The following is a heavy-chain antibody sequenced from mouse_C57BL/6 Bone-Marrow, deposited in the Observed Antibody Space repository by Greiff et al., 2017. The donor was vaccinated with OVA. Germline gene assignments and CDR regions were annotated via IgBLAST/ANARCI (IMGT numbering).Heavy chain of an antibody. Sequence: VQLQQSGPELVKPGASVKIPCKASGYTFTDYNMDWVKQSHGKSLEWIGDINPNNGGTIYNQKFKGKATLTVDKSSSTAYMELRSLTSEDTAVYYCARGYGNYWYFDVWGTGTTVTVSS. J-gene: IGHJ1*03. V-gene: IGHV1-18*01. CDR3: ARGYGNYWYFDV. D-gene: IGHD2-10*02. CDR1: GYTFTDYN. CDR2: INPNNGGT.